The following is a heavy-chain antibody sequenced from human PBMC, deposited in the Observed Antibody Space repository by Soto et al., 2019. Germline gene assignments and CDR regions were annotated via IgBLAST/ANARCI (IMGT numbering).Heavy chain of an antibody. D-gene: IGHD3-16*02. Sequence: GESLKISCKGSGYSFTSYWIGWVRQMPGKGLEWMGIIYPGDSDTRYSPSFQGQVTISADKSISTAYLQWSSLKASDTAMYYCTTGYDYIWGSYPNPHDVFDIWGQGTMVIVSS. V-gene: IGHV5-51*01. J-gene: IGHJ3*02. CDR1: GYSFTSYW. CDR3: TTGYDYIWGSYPNPHDVFDI. CDR2: IYPGDSDT.